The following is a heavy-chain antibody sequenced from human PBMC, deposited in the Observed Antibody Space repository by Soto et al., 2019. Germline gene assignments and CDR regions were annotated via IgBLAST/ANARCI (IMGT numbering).Heavy chain of an antibody. CDR2: IWYDGSNK. CDR1: GFTFSSYG. Sequence: GGSLRLSCAASGFTFSSYGMHWVRQAPGKGLEWVAVIWYDGSNKYYADSVKGRFTISRDNSKNTLYLQMNSLRAEDTAVYYCARDVYWRLKLTGTADYWGQGTLVTVSS. CDR3: ARDVYWRLKLTGTADY. V-gene: IGHV3-33*01. J-gene: IGHJ4*02. D-gene: IGHD1-1*01.